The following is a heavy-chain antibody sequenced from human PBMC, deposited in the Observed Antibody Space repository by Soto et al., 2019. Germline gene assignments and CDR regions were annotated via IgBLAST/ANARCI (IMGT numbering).Heavy chain of an antibody. CDR1: GGSISSGDYY. CDR2: IYYSGST. J-gene: IGHJ5*02. V-gene: IGHV4-30-4*01. CDR3: ARGGYNGNYAGVCDP. D-gene: IGHD1-7*01. Sequence: QVQLQESGPGLVKPSQTLSLTCTVSGGSISSGDYYWSWIRQPPGKGLEWIGYIYYSGSTYYNPSLKSRVTISVDTAKNQVSLKLSSVTAADTAVYYCARGGYNGNYAGVCDPWGQGTLVTVSS.